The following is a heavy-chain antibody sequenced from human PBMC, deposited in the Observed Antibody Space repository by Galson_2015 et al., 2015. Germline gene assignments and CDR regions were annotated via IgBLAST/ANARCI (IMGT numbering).Heavy chain of an antibody. J-gene: IGHJ4*02. V-gene: IGHV1-3*01. D-gene: IGHD2-8*01. Sequence: SVKVSCKASGYTFTSYAMHWVRQAPGQRLEWMGWINAGNGNTKYSQEFQGRVTITRDTSASTAYMELSSLRSEVTAVYYCARDLGTKRLGSFDYWGQGTLVTVSS. CDR3: ARDLGTKRLGSFDY. CDR1: GYTFTSYA. CDR2: INAGNGNT.